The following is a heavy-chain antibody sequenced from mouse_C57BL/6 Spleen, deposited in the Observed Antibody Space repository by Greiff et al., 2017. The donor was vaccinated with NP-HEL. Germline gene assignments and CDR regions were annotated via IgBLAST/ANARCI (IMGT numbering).Heavy chain of an antibody. D-gene: IGHD3-3*01. J-gene: IGHJ2*01. Sequence: EVKLMESGGGLVKPGGSLKLSCAASGFTFSSYAMSWVRQTPEKRLEWVATISDGGSYTYYPDNVKGRFTISRDNAKNNLYLQMSHLKSEDTAMYYCARDSEGPFDYWGQGTTLTVSS. V-gene: IGHV5-4*01. CDR3: ARDSEGPFDY. CDR2: ISDGGSYT. CDR1: GFTFSSYA.